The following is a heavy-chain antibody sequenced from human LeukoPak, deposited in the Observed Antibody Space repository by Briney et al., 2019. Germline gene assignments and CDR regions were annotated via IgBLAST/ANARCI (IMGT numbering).Heavy chain of an antibody. CDR3: ARSASLGNYLFDS. Sequence: SETLSLTCAVYGGSFSGYYWSWIRQPPGKGLEWIGEINHSGSTDYNPSLKSRVTISVDTSKNQFSLKLRSVTAADTAVYFCARSASLGNYLFDSWGQGTLVTVSS. CDR1: GGSFSGYY. V-gene: IGHV4-34*01. J-gene: IGHJ4*02. D-gene: IGHD1-7*01. CDR2: INHSGST.